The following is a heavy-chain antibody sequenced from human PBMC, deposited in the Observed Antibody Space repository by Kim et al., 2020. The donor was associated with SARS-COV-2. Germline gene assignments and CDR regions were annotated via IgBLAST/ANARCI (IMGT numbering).Heavy chain of an antibody. D-gene: IGHD4-4*01. V-gene: IGHV1-3*01. Sequence: KNSQKFQGRVTITRDKSANTAYLDLRSLTFEDTAIYYCARDMNPTVYDYWGQGTLVTVSS. CDR3: ARDMNPTVYDY. J-gene: IGHJ4*02.